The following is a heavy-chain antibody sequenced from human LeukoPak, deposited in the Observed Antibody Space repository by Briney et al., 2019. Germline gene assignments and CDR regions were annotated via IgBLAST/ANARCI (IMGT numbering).Heavy chain of an antibody. J-gene: IGHJ3*02. CDR1: GASIGSFY. CDR3: ARGVEASGVGFYAFDI. Sequence: KPSETLSLTCTVSGASIGSFYWSWIRQPAGQGLEWIGRLYNGGDTNYSPSLRSRVTIPVDTSKNQFSLKLNSVTAADTAVYYCARGVEASGVGFYAFDIWGQGTVVTVSS. V-gene: IGHV4-4*07. D-gene: IGHD6-13*01. CDR2: LYNGGDT.